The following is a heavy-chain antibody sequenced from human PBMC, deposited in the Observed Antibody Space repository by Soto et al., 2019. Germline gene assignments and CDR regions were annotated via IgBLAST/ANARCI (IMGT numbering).Heavy chain of an antibody. CDR1: GFSLSTSAVG. CDR2: IYWDDDK. D-gene: IGHD3-3*01. J-gene: IGHJ5*02. Sequence: SGPTLVNPTQTLTLTCTFSGFSLSTSAVGVGWIRQPPGKALEWLALIYWDDDKRYSPSLKSRLTITKDTSKNQVVLTMTNMDPVDTATYYCAHRQGYDFWSGPISMYNWFDPWGQGTLVTV. V-gene: IGHV2-5*02. CDR3: AHRQGYDFWSGPISMYNWFDP.